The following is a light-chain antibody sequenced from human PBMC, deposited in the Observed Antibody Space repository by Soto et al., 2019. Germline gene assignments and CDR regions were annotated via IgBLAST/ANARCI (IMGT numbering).Light chain of an antibody. Sequence: PGERATLSCRASQSVSSNFLAWYQQKPGQAPRLLIYDASNRATGIPARFSGSGSGTDFTLTISRLEPEDFAVYYCQQYSNSPLTFGQGTKVDIK. CDR3: QQYSNSPLT. CDR1: QSVSSNF. J-gene: IGKJ1*01. V-gene: IGKV3-20*01. CDR2: DAS.